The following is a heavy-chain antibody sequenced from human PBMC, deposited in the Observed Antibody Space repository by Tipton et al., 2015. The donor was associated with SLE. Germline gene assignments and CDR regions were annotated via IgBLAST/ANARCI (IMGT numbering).Heavy chain of an antibody. Sequence: SLRLSCAASGFTFSSYAMSWVRQAPGKGLEWVSAISGSGGSTYYADSVKGRFTISRDNSKNTLYLQMNSLRAEDTAVYYCAKLALVGYCSSTSCYADAFDIWGQGTMVAVPS. J-gene: IGHJ3*02. D-gene: IGHD2-2*01. CDR3: AKLALVGYCSSTSCYADAFDI. CDR1: GFTFSSYA. V-gene: IGHV3-23*01. CDR2: ISGSGGST.